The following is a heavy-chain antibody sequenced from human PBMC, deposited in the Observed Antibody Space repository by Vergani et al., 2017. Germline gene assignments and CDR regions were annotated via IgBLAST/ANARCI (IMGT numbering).Heavy chain of an antibody. D-gene: IGHD6-13*01. CDR1: GFTFSSYS. J-gene: IGHJ3*02. CDR2: ISSSSSYI. V-gene: IGHV3-21*01. CDR3: ARAPAAAGTPCAFDI. Sequence: EVQLVESGGGLVQPGGSLRLSCAASGFTFSSYSMNWVRQAPGKGLEWVSSISSSSSYIYYADSVKGRFTISRDNAKNSLYLQMNSLRAEDTAVYYCARAPAAAGTPCAFDIWGQGTMVTVSS.